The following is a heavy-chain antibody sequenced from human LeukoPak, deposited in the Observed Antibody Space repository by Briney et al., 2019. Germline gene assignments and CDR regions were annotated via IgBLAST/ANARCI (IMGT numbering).Heavy chain of an antibody. J-gene: IGHJ5*02. Sequence: GGTLRLSCAASGFTFSSCGMSWVRQSPGKGLEWVSAITGSGGSTYYADSVKGRFTISRDNFKNTLYLQMNSLRAEDTAVYYCASLGIAVAGTQFDPWGQGTLVTVSS. CDR3: ASLGIAVAGTQFDP. CDR1: GFTFSSCG. CDR2: ITGSGGST. V-gene: IGHV3-23*01. D-gene: IGHD6-19*01.